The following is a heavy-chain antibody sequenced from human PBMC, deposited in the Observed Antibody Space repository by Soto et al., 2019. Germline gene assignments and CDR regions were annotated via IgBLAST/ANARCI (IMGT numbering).Heavy chain of an antibody. CDR2: ISAYNGNT. CDR3: ARTQSWPMGYYGMDV. CDR1: GYTFTSYG. J-gene: IGHJ6*02. V-gene: IGHV1-18*01. D-gene: IGHD6-13*01. Sequence: ASVKVSCKASGYTFTSYGISWVRQAPGQGLEWMGWISAYNGNTNYAQKLQGRVTMTTDTSTSTAYMELRSLRSDDTAVYSCARTQSWPMGYYGMDVWGQGTKVTVSS.